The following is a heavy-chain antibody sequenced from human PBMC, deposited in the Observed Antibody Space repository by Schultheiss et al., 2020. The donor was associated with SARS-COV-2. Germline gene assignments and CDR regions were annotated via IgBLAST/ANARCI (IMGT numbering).Heavy chain of an antibody. Sequence: GGSLRLSCAASGFIFSDYYMSWMRHVPGKGLEWISYIGITGTPTYYADSVKGRFTISRDNAKNSLYLQMNSLRAEDTAVYYCAKEAKSQRAFDIWGQGTMVTVSS. V-gene: IGHV3-11*04. CDR1: GFIFSDYY. CDR3: AKEAKSQRAFDI. J-gene: IGHJ3*02. CDR2: IGITGTPT.